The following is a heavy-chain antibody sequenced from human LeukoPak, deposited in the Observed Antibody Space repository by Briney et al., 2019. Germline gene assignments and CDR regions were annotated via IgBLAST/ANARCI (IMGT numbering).Heavy chain of an antibody. V-gene: IGHV4-31*03. J-gene: IGHJ5*02. CDR2: IYYSGST. D-gene: IGHD6-13*01. CDR1: GGSISSGGYY. CDR3: ARVTPRIAAAAPGWFDP. Sequence: SETLSLTCTVSGGSISSGGYYWSWIRQHPGKGLEWIGYIYYSGSTYYNPSLKSRVTISVDTSKNQFSLKLSSVTAADTAVYYCARVTPRIAAAAPGWFDPWGQGTLVTVSS.